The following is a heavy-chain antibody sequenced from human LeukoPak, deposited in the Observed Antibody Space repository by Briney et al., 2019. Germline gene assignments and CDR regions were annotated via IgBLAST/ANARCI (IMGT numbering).Heavy chain of an antibody. D-gene: IGHD3-9*01. V-gene: IGHV3-33*06. Sequence: PGGSLRLSCAASGFTFSSYGMHWVRQAPGKGLEWVAVIWYDGSNKYYADSVKGRFTISRDNSENTLYLQMNSLRAEDTAVYYCAKGSGRRYFDWYSAYWGQGTLVTVSS. CDR3: AKGSGRRYFDWYSAY. CDR2: IWYDGSNK. J-gene: IGHJ4*02. CDR1: GFTFSSYG.